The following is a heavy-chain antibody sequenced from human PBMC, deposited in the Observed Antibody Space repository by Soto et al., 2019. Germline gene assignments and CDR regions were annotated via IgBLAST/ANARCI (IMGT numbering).Heavy chain of an antibody. CDR2: IYDSGST. J-gene: IGHJ4*02. V-gene: IGHV4-31*03. Sequence: PSETLSLTCTVSGGSITSGGYCWSWIRQHPGKGLEWLGYIYDSGSTFYNPSLKSRITLSVDTSKSQFSLKLSSVTVADTAVYFCARKQAGYFYGIDYWGQGTLVTVSS. D-gene: IGHD3-10*01. CDR1: GGSITSGGYC. CDR3: ARKQAGYFYGIDY.